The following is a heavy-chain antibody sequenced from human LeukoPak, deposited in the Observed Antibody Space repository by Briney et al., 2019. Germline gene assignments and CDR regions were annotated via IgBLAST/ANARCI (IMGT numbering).Heavy chain of an antibody. CDR1: GFTVSSNY. CDR3: ARTAAAGKNPPSSFDY. Sequence: GGSLRLSCAASGFTVSSNYMSWVRQAPGKGLEWVSVIYSGGSTYYADSVKGRFTISRDNSKNTLYLQMNSLRAEDTAVYYCARTAAAGKNPPSSFDYWGQGTLVTVSS. V-gene: IGHV3-53*01. D-gene: IGHD6-13*01. CDR2: IYSGGST. J-gene: IGHJ4*02.